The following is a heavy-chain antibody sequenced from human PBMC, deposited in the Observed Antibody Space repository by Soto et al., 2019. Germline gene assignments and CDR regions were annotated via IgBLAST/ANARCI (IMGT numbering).Heavy chain of an antibody. J-gene: IGHJ4*02. CDR2: IWYDGSNK. D-gene: IGHD3-22*01. CDR1: GFTFSSYG. V-gene: IGHV3-33*01. CDR3: ARDGTYYYDSSGPTGFDY. Sequence: GGSLRLSCAASGFTFSSYGMHWVRQAPGKGLEWVAVIWYDGSNKYYADSVKGRFTISRDNSKNTLYLQMNSLRAEDTDVYYCARDGTYYYDSSGPTGFDYWGQGTLVTVSS.